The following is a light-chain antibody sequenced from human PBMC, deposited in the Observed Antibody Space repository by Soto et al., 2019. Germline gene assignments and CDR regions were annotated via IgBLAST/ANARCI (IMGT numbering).Light chain of an antibody. J-gene: IGKJ5*01. CDR3: QQSYSTPIT. CDR2: AAS. Sequence: DIPLTKSTSSLCASVGDRVAITGRASQSISSYLNWYQQEPGKAPKFLIYAASSLQSGVPSRFSGSGSGTDFTLTISSLQPEDFATYYCQQSYSTPITFGQGTLLEIK. CDR1: QSISSY. V-gene: IGKV1-39*01.